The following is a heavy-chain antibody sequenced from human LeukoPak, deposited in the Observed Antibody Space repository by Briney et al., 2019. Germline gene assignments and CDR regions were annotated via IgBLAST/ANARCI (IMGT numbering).Heavy chain of an antibody. CDR2: INPDTGGT. D-gene: IGHD4-17*01. CDR1: GYTFIGYF. CDR3: ARARGPTNYGEYVGASDI. Sequence: ASLSVSCKASGYTFIGYFIHWVRQAPGQGREWMGWINPDTGGTNYEENFQGRVTMNKDPSITTGYMELSRLGSDDTAVYYCARARGPTNYGEYVGASDIWGQGTMISVSS. J-gene: IGHJ3*02. V-gene: IGHV1-2*02.